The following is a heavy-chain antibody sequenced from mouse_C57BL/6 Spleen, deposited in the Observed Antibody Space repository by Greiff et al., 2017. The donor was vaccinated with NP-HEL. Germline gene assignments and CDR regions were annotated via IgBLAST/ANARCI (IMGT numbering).Heavy chain of an antibody. V-gene: IGHV5-16*01. CDR3: ARDFYSHGSSPYWYFDV. D-gene: IGHD1-1*01. J-gene: IGHJ1*03. CDR2: INYDGSST. Sequence: EVHLVESEGGLVQPGSSMKLSCTASGFTFSDYYMAWVRQVPEKGLEWVANINYDGSSTYYLDSLKSRFIIWRDNAKNILYLQMSSLKSEDTATYYCARDFYSHGSSPYWYFDVWGTGTTVTVSS. CDR1: GFTFSDYY.